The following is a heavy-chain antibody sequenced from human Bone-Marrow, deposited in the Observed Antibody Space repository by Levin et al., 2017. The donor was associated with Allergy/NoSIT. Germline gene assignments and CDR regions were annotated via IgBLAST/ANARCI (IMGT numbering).Heavy chain of an antibody. CDR1: GGSISSSNW. Sequence: SETLSLTCAVSGGSISSSNWWSWVRQPPGKGLEWIGEIYHSGSTNYNPSLKSRVTISVDKSKNQFSLKLSSVTAADTAVYYCAREGYYDFWSGYWSWFDPWGQGTLVTVSS. V-gene: IGHV4-4*02. CDR2: IYHSGST. CDR3: AREGYYDFWSGYWSWFDP. D-gene: IGHD3-3*01. J-gene: IGHJ5*02.